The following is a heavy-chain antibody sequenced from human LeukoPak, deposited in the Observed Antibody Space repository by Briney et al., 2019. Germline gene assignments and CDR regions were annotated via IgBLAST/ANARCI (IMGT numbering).Heavy chain of an antibody. CDR2: ISGSGGST. V-gene: IGHV3-23*01. Sequence: GGSLRLSCAASGFTFSSYAMSWVRQAPGKGLEWVSGISGSGGSTYYADSVKGRFTISRDNSKNTLYLQMNSLRAEDTAVYYCAKGLQGYSSSWFDPWGRGTLVTVSS. CDR1: GFTFSSYA. J-gene: IGHJ5*02. CDR3: AKGLQGYSSSWFDP. D-gene: IGHD4-11*01.